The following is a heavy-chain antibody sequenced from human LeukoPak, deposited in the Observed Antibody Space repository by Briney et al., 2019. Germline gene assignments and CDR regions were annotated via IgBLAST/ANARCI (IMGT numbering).Heavy chain of an antibody. V-gene: IGHV1-2*02. CDR3: ARDMGWLQPDNYIDY. CDR2: INPNSGGT. D-gene: IGHD5-24*01. J-gene: IGHJ4*02. Sequence: ASVKVSCKASGYTFTVYYMHWGRQAPGQGLEWVGWINPNSGGTNYAQTFQGRVTMPWDPSHRTTFLELSRVRSDDTAVYYFARDMGWLQPDNYIDYWGQGTLVTVSS. CDR1: GYTFTVYY.